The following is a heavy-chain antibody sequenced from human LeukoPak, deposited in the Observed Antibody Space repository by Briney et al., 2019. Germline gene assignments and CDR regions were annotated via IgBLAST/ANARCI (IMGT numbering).Heavy chain of an antibody. CDR3: ARDDKYYDILTGFNWFDP. CDR2: ISSSSSTI. D-gene: IGHD3-9*01. Sequence: PGGSLRLSCSASGFTFSSYSMNWVRQAPGKGLEWVSYISSSSSTIYYADSVKGRFTISRDNAKNSLYLQMNSLRAEDTAVYYCARDDKYYDILTGFNWFDPWGQGTLVTVSS. CDR1: GFTFSSYS. V-gene: IGHV3-48*04. J-gene: IGHJ5*02.